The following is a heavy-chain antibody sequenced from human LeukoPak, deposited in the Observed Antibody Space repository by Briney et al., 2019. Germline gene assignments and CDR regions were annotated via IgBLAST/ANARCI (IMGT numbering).Heavy chain of an antibody. J-gene: IGHJ4*02. CDR1: GYTFTGYY. D-gene: IGHD2-21*02. V-gene: IGHV1-2*02. CDR3: ARAYCGGDCYSLPFDY. CDR2: INPNSGGT. Sequence: ASVKVSCEASGYTFTGYYMHWVRQAPGQGLEWMGWINPNSGGTNYAQKFQGRVTMTRDTSISTAYMELSRLRSDDTAVYYCARAYCGGDCYSLPFDYWGQGTLVTVSS.